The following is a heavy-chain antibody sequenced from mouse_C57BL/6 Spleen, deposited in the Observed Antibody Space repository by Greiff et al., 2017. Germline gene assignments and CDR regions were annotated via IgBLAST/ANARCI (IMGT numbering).Heavy chain of an antibody. Sequence: EVKLMESGGGLVKPGGSLKLSCAASGFTFSDYGMHWVRQAPEKGLEWVAYISSGSSTIYYADTVKGRFTISRDNAKNTLFLQMTSLRSEDTAMYYCARGAYDYEVAYWGQGTLVTVSA. V-gene: IGHV5-17*01. CDR3: ARGAYDYEVAY. D-gene: IGHD2-4*01. CDR2: ISSGSSTI. J-gene: IGHJ3*01. CDR1: GFTFSDYG.